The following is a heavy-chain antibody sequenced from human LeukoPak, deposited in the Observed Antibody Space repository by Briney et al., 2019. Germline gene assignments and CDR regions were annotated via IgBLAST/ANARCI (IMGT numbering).Heavy chain of an antibody. Sequence: ETLSLTCTVSGGSISNSNYYWGWIRQPPGKGLEWIVGAYYSGTTYYNPSLKSRVTISVDTSKSQFSLKLSSVTAADTAVYYCARHSSSAWYYYFDYWGQGTLVAVSS. CDR2: AYYSGTT. CDR1: GGSISNSNYY. J-gene: IGHJ4*02. V-gene: IGHV4-39*01. CDR3: ARHSSSAWYYYFDY. D-gene: IGHD6-19*01.